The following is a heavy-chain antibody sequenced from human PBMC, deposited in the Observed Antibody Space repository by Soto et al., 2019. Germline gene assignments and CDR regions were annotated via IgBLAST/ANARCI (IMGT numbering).Heavy chain of an antibody. D-gene: IGHD4-17*01. V-gene: IGHV3-23*01. Sequence: GGSLRLSCAASGFGFSTHALSWVRQAPGKGLEWLSSITNTGITTHYADSVKGRFTISRENSRNTLHLQMNNLRVDDTAVYYCAKGXDYGDTXHIDHWGQGTLVTVSS. CDR2: ITNTGITT. CDR1: GFGFSTHA. J-gene: IGHJ4*02. CDR3: AKGXDYGDTXHIDH.